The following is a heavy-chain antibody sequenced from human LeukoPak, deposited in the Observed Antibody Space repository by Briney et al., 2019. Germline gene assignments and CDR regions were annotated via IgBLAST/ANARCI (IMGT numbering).Heavy chain of an antibody. Sequence: GGSLRLSCAASGFTFSSYEMNWVRQAPGKGLEWISYISSSGSTIYYADSVKGRFTISRDNAKNSLYLQMNSLRAEDTAVYYCARGYCSSTSCLYYFDYWGQGTLVTVSS. D-gene: IGHD2-2*01. CDR3: ARGYCSSTSCLYYFDY. J-gene: IGHJ4*02. CDR2: ISSSGSTI. CDR1: GFTFSSYE. V-gene: IGHV3-48*03.